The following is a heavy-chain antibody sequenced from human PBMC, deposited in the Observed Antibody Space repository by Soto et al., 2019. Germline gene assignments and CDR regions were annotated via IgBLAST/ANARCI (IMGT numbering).Heavy chain of an antibody. D-gene: IGHD3-22*01. CDR1: GGSISSSSYY. V-gene: IGHV4-39*01. Sequence: SETLSLTCTVSGGSISSSSYYWGWIRQPPGKGLEWIGSIYYSGSSYYNPSLKSRVTISVDTSKNQFSLKLSSVTAADTAVYYCDCYYDSSGTNHAFDIWGQGTMVTVSS. CDR2: IYYSGSS. CDR3: DCYYDSSGTNHAFDI. J-gene: IGHJ3*02.